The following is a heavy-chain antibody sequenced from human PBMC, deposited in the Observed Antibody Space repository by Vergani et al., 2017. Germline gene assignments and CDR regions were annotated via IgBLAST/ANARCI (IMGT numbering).Heavy chain of an antibody. V-gene: IGHV3-30*02. Sequence: QVQLVESGGGVVQRGGCLRLSCVTSGFTLSNYDMQWIGQGPGKGLEFVAFIQFDGSNQYYADSVKGRFTLSRDFSKNTLYLQMNSLRTDDTATYYCAKHFRGWGIDYWGQGTQVIVSS. D-gene: IGHD3-16*01. CDR1: GFTLSNYD. J-gene: IGHJ4*02. CDR2: IQFDGSNQ. CDR3: AKHFRGWGIDY.